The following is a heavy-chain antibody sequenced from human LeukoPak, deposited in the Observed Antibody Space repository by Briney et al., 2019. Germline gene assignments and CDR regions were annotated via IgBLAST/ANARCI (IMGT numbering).Heavy chain of an antibody. CDR2: INPNSGGT. J-gene: IGHJ4*02. Sequence: ASVTVSCKASGYTFTGYYMHWVRQAPGQGLEWMGWINPNSGGTNYAQKFQGRVTLTTDTSANTAYLELRSLRSDDTALYYCARDHLDIVPTIYSFWGQGTLVTVSS. V-gene: IGHV1-2*02. CDR3: ARDHLDIVPTIYSF. CDR1: GYTFTGYY. D-gene: IGHD5-12*01.